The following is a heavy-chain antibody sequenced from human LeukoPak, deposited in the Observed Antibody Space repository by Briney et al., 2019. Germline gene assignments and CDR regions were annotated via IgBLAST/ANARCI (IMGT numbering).Heavy chain of an antibody. CDR1: GGSISTSGYY. J-gene: IGHJ4*02. CDR3: ATGDRYSYALDY. CDR2: SDYSGST. Sequence: SETLSLTCTVSGGSISTSGYYWGWIRHPPGKGLEWMGSSDYSGSTYYNPALKSRVTISVDTSKNQFSLKLSSVTAADTAVYYCATGDRYSYALDYWGQGTLVAVSS. D-gene: IGHD5-18*01. V-gene: IGHV4-39*01.